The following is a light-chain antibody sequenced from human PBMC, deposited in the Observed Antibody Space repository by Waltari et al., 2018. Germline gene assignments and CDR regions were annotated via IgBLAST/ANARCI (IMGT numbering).Light chain of an antibody. Sequence: QSGLTQPASVSGSPGQSITISCNGTSNDVGTYTYVSWYQHHPDRAPLLLIYEVYNRPSGISTRFSGSKSGNTASLTISGLLAEDEAVYYCSSYTESGARVFGGGTKVTV. V-gene: IGLV2-14*01. CDR3: SSYTESGARV. CDR1: SNDVGTYTY. CDR2: EVY. J-gene: IGLJ2*01.